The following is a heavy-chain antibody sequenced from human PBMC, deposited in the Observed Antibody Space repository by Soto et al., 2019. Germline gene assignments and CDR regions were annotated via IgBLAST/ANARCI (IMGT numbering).Heavy chain of an antibody. CDR3: ARWGTTGGLDV. J-gene: IGHJ4*02. V-gene: IGHV3-33*05. Sequence: QVQLVESGGGVVQPGTSLRLSCVGSGFTFRSYVIHWVRQAPGKGLEWVALTSYDGSNNFYGDSVNGRFTISRHNSRNTVELQMDSLIVEDTALYFCARWGTTGGLDVWGQGTRVSVSS. D-gene: IGHD3-16*01. CDR2: TSYDGSNN. CDR1: GFTFRSYV.